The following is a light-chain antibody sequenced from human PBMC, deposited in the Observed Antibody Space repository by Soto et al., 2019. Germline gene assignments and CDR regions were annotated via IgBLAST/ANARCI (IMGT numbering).Light chain of an antibody. CDR1: QSISND. V-gene: IGKV3-15*01. CDR2: RAS. Sequence: EIRMTQSPATLSVSPGQRATLSCRASQSISNDLAWYQQRPGQAPRLLIYRASTGATGIPARFSGFGSGTDFTLTINGLQSEDFAVYYCQQYSDWPLTFGQGTKVDIK. CDR3: QQYSDWPLT. J-gene: IGKJ1*01.